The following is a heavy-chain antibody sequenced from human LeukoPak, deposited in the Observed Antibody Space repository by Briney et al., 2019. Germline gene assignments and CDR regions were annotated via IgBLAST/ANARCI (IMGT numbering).Heavy chain of an antibody. CDR3: ARGTVSSGYPADY. Sequence: SVKVSCKASGGTFSSYTISWVRQAPGQGLEWMGRIIPILGIANYAQKFQGRVTITADRSTSTAYMELSSLRSEDTAVYYCARGTVSSGYPADYWGQGTLVTVSS. CDR1: GGTFSSYT. V-gene: IGHV1-69*02. J-gene: IGHJ4*02. CDR2: IIPILGIA. D-gene: IGHD3-22*01.